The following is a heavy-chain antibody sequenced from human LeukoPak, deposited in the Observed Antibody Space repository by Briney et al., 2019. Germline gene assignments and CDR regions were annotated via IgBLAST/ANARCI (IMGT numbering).Heavy chain of an antibody. Sequence: SQTLSLTCAVSGGSISSGGYSWSWIRQPPGKGLEWIGYIYHSGSTYYNPSLKSRVTISVDRSKNQFSLKLSSVTAADTAVYYCAREFDYGDYSYFDYWGQGTLVTVSS. CDR1: GGSISSGGYS. V-gene: IGHV4-30-2*01. J-gene: IGHJ4*02. D-gene: IGHD4-17*01. CDR3: AREFDYGDYSYFDY. CDR2: IYHSGST.